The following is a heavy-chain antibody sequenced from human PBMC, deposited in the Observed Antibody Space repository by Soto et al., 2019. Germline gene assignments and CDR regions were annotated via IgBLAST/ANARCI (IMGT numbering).Heavy chain of an antibody. Sequence: WGSLRLSCAASGFTFSSYGMHWVRQAPGKGLEWVAVISYDGSNKYYADSVKGRFTISRDNSKNTLYLQMNSLRAEDTAVYYCAKAPPRGSYSSSWYYFDYWGQGTLVTVSS. CDR3: AKAPPRGSYSSSWYYFDY. CDR1: GFTFSSYG. D-gene: IGHD6-13*01. V-gene: IGHV3-30*18. CDR2: ISYDGSNK. J-gene: IGHJ4*02.